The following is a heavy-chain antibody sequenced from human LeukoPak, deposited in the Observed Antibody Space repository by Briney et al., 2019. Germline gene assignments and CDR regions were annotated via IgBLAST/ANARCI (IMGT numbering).Heavy chain of an antibody. V-gene: IGHV3-7*04. CDR2: IKHDGTES. Sequence: PGGSLRLSCTASGFTFSSYWMSWVRQAPGKWLEWVANIKHDGTESYSVDSVKGRFAISRDNAKNSLYLQMNRLRTEDTAVYYCARGDFWSGDYMDAFDIWGQGTMVTVSS. CDR3: ARGDFWSGDYMDAFDI. J-gene: IGHJ3*02. D-gene: IGHD3-3*01. CDR1: GFTFSSYW.